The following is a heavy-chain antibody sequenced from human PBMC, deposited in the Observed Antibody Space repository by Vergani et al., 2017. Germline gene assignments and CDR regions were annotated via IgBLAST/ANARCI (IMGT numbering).Heavy chain of an antibody. CDR1: GGSVSSGSYY. V-gene: IGHV4-61*01. CDR3: ARERGYSYGYDSNWLDP. CDR2: IYYSGST. J-gene: IGHJ5*02. D-gene: IGHD5-18*01. Sequence: QVQLQESGPGLVKPSETLSLTCTVSGGSVSSGSYYWSWIRQPPGKGLEWIGYIYYSGSTNYNPSLKSRVTISVDTSKNQFSLKLSSVTAADTAVYYCARERGYSYGYDSNWLDPWGQGTLVTVSS.